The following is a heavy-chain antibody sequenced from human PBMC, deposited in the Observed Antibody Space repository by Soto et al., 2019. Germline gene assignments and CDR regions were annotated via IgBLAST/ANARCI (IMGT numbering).Heavy chain of an antibody. CDR3: ARHIGVLGTMPFDS. V-gene: IGHV4-39*01. D-gene: IGHD1-7*01. CDR1: GDSISINGYY. Sequence: SETPSLTCTVSGDSISINGYYWGWIRQPPGKGLEWIGSIYYSGSTSYSPSLKSRVTMSVDTSKNQFSLKLISVTAADTAVYYCARHIGVLGTMPFDSWGQGTLVTVSS. J-gene: IGHJ4*02. CDR2: IYYSGST.